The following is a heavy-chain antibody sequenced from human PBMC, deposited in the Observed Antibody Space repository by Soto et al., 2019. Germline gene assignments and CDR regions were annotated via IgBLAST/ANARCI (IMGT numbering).Heavy chain of an antibody. V-gene: IGHV3-30*18. CDR2: ISYDGVNK. CDR3: AKSVYNWNDGFFDY. Sequence: QVQLVESGGGVVQPGRSLRLSCAASGFTFSTYGMHWVRQAPGKGLEWVAVISYDGVNKYYADSVKGRFTISRDNSKNTLYLQMNSLSGEDTAVYYCAKSVYNWNDGFFDYWGQGPLVTVSS. J-gene: IGHJ4*02. CDR1: GFTFSTYG. D-gene: IGHD1-1*01.